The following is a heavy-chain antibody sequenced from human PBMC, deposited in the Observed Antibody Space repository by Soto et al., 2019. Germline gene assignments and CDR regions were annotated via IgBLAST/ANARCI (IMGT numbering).Heavy chain of an antibody. CDR2: IIPIFGTA. CDR1: GGTFSSYA. J-gene: IGHJ4*02. D-gene: IGHD3-10*01. V-gene: IGHV1-69*06. CDR3: ARGIWTMTRGAYYFDN. Sequence: SVKVSCKASGGTFSSYAISWVRQAPGQGLEWMGGIIPIFGTANYAQNFQGRVTITRDTSASTVYMELSSLISEDAAVYYCARGIWTMTRGAYYFDNWGQGTLVTVSS.